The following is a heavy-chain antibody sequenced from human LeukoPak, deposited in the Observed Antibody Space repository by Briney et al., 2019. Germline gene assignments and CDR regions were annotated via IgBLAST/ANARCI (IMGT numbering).Heavy chain of an antibody. CDR3: ARTYTDWELHFPFDY. V-gene: IGHV3-7*01. J-gene: IGHJ4*02. CDR1: GFTFSNYW. CDR2: IKQDGSEN. Sequence: GGSLRLSCAASGFTFSNYWMSWVRQAPGKGLECVANIKQDGSENYYVDSVKGRFTISRDNAKTSLYLQMNSLRAEDTAVYYCARTYTDWELHFPFDYWGQGTLVTVSS. D-gene: IGHD1-26*01.